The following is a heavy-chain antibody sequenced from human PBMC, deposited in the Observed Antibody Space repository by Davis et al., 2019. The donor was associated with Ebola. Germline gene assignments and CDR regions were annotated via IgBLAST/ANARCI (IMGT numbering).Heavy chain of an antibody. Sequence: PGGSLRLSCAASGFTFSSYAMHWVRQAPGKGLEWVAVISYDGSNKYYADSVKGRFTISRDNSKNTLYLQMNSLRPEDTAVYYCAKEVPLEVATLPRSYFDYWGQGTLVTVSS. CDR1: GFTFSSYA. D-gene: IGHD5-24*01. CDR3: AKEVPLEVATLPRSYFDY. CDR2: ISYDGSNK. J-gene: IGHJ4*02. V-gene: IGHV3-30-3*01.